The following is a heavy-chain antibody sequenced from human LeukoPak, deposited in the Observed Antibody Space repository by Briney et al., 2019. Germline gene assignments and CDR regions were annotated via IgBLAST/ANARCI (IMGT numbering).Heavy chain of an antibody. D-gene: IGHD3-9*01. V-gene: IGHV3-7*04. CDR1: GFTFSAYW. CDR3: ARDLSQHFDWLLSGDT. Sequence: GGSLRLSCAGSGFTFSAYWMTWVRQAPGKGLEWVANIKQDGSQKYYVDSVKGRFTISRDNAKNSVYPQMNSLRAEDTAVYYCARDLSQHFDWLLSGDTWGQGTLVTVSS. CDR2: IKQDGSQK. J-gene: IGHJ5*02.